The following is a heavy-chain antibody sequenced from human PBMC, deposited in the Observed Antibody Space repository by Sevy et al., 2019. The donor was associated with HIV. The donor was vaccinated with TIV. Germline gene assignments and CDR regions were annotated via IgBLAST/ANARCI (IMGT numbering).Heavy chain of an antibody. J-gene: IGHJ4*02. D-gene: IGHD3-22*01. V-gene: IGHV1-24*01. CDR3: ATTKDYYERSGDPSDY. Sequence: ASVKVSCKDSGYTLSLLSMHWVRLAPGKGLEWMGSFDPEDDETIYTQKFQGRVTMTEDTSTDTAYMELSSLRSEDTAVYYCATTKDYYERSGDPSDYWGQGTLVTVSS. CDR1: GYTLSLLS. CDR2: FDPEDDET.